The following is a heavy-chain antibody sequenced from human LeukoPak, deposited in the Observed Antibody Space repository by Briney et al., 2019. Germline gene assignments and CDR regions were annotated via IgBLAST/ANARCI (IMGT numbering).Heavy chain of an antibody. CDR3: ARRDYYGSGKYDY. D-gene: IGHD3-10*01. V-gene: IGHV4-59*08. CDR2: VYYSGST. J-gene: IGHJ4*02. Sequence: PSETLSLTCTVSGGSISPYYWSWIRQSPGKGLEWIGYVYYSGSTYYNPSLKSRVTISVDTSKNQFSLKLSSVTAADTAVYYCARRDYYGSGKYDYWGQGTLVTVSS. CDR1: GGSISPYY.